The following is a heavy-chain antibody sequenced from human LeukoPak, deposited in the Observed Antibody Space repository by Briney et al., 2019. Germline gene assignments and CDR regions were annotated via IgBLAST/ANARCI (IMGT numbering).Heavy chain of an antibody. Sequence: SETLSLTCTVSGGSISSYYWSWIRQPPGKGLEWIGYIYYSGSTNYNPSLKSRVTISVDTSKNQFSLKLSSVTAADTAVYYCAINSRNWDFDYWGQGTLVTVSS. D-gene: IGHD6-13*01. V-gene: IGHV4-59*08. CDR1: GGSISSYY. J-gene: IGHJ4*02. CDR2: IYYSGST. CDR3: AINSRNWDFDY.